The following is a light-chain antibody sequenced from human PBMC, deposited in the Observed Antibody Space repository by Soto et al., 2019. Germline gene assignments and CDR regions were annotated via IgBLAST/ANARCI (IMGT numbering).Light chain of an antibody. V-gene: IGKV1-5*03. Sequence: IQMTQSPSTLSGSVGDRVTITCRASQTISSWLAWYQQKPGKDPKLLIYKASTLKSGVPSRFSGSGSGTEFTLTISSLQPDDFATYYCQHYNSYSEAVGQGTKVELK. CDR1: QTISSW. J-gene: IGKJ1*01. CDR3: QHYNSYSEA. CDR2: KAS.